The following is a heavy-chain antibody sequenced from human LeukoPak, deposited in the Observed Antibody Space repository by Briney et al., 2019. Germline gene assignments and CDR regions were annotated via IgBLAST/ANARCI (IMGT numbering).Heavy chain of an antibody. J-gene: IGHJ1*01. D-gene: IGHD3-10*01. CDR1: GFTFSSYA. Sequence: GGSLRLSCAASGFTFSSYAMSWVRQAPGKGLEWASAISGSGGSTYYADSVKGRFTISRDNSKNTLYLQMNSLRAEDTAVYYCAKDLLLGYFQHWGQGTLVTVSS. CDR2: ISGSGGST. CDR3: AKDLLLGYFQH. V-gene: IGHV3-23*01.